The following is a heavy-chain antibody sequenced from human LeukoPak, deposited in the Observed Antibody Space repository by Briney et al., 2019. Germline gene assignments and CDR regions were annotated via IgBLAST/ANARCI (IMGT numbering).Heavy chain of an antibody. V-gene: IGHV3-21*01. CDR2: ISSSSSYI. CDR1: TFTFSNHS. Sequence: TGGSLRLSCAASTFTFSNHSMNWLRQAPGKGLEWVSSISSSSSYIYYADSVKGRFTISRDNAKNSLYLQMNSLRAEDTAVYYCGRRRVYSSGNVFVYWGQGTLVTVSS. D-gene: IGHD6-19*01. CDR3: GRRRVYSSGNVFVY. J-gene: IGHJ4*02.